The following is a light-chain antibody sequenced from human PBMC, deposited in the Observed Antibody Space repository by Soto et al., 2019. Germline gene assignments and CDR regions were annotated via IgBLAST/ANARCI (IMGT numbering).Light chain of an antibody. V-gene: IGLV2-14*01. Sequence: QSVLTQPASVSGSPGQSITISCTGTSSDVGGYNYVSWYQQHPGKAPKLLIYEVSDRPSGVSNRFSGSKSGNTASLTISGLQAEDAAEYFCSSYTISSTYVFGTGTKVTVL. CDR1: SSDVGGYNY. CDR3: SSYTISSTYV. J-gene: IGLJ1*01. CDR2: EVS.